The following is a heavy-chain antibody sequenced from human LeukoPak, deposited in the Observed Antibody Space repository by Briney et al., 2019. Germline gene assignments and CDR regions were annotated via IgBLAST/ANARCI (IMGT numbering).Heavy chain of an antibody. V-gene: IGHV3-7*01. Sequence: PGGSLRLSCAGSGMTFSSFWMSWVRHAPGKGLEWVATINRDGGVKYYVDSVKGRFTVSRDNAKNSLYLQTNSLRVEDTAVYYCAKDPTISGEGAFDIWGQGTMVTVSS. CDR1: GMTFSSFW. J-gene: IGHJ3*02. D-gene: IGHD1-26*01. CDR2: INRDGGVK. CDR3: AKDPTISGEGAFDI.